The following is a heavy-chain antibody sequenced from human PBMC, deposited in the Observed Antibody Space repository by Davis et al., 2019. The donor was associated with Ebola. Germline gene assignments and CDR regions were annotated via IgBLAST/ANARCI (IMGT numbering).Heavy chain of an antibody. CDR3: ATDQRYQLLYLFDH. V-gene: IGHV3-23*01. Sequence: PAGSLRLSCAASGFTFSNYAMSWVRQAPGGGLAWVSGISASGADIKYAYSVRGRFSITRDDSKNPLYLQINSLRAEDTAVYYCATDQRYQLLYLFDHWGQGTLVTVSS. J-gene: IGHJ4*02. CDR2: ISASGADI. D-gene: IGHD2-2*02. CDR1: GFTFSNYA.